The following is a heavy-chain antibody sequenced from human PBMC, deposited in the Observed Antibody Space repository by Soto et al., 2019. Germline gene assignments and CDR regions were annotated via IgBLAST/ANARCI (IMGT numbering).Heavy chain of an antibody. J-gene: IGHJ5*02. D-gene: IGHD3-10*01. CDR3: ARHGYYGSGPRGWVDP. CDR1: GGSTSSGGYS. Sequence: SETLSLTCAVSGGSTSSGGYSWSWIRQPPGKGLEWIGYIYHSGSTYYNPSLQSRVTISIDTSKNQFSLQLSSMTAADTTIYYCARHGYYGSGPRGWVDPWGQGILVTVS. V-gene: IGHV4-30-2*03. CDR2: IYHSGST.